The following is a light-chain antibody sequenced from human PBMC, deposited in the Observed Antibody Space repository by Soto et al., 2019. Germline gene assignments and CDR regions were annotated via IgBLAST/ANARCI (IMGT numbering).Light chain of an antibody. Sequence: IVMAPSPGTPSLSPGERATLLCRASQSVSNNYLAWYQQKPGQAPRLLIYGASNRATGIPDRFSGSGSGTDFTLTISRLEPEDFAVYYCQQYGSSGTFGQGTKVDIK. CDR2: GAS. V-gene: IGKV3-20*01. CDR3: QQYGSSGT. J-gene: IGKJ1*01. CDR1: QSVSNNY.